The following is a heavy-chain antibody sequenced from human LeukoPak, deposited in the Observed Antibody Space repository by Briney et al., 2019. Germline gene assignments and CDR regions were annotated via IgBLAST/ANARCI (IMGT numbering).Heavy chain of an antibody. V-gene: IGHV3-7*01. CDR2: IKQDGSEK. CDR3: ARDPVGDNWFDP. CDR1: GFTFRSYW. J-gene: IGHJ5*02. Sequence: GGSLRLSCAASGFTFRSYWMSWVRQAPGKGPEWVANIKQDGSEKYYVDSVKGRFTISRDSAKNSLYLQMNSLRAEDTAVYYCARDPVGDNWFDPWGQGTLVTVSS. D-gene: IGHD1-26*01.